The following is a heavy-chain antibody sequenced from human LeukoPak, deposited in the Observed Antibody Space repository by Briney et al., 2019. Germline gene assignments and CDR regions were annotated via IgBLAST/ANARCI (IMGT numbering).Heavy chain of an antibody. Sequence: SSDPLSLMCAVSGYSFSRGYYWGWPRPPPGTGLDWIENIHHSGRTYYSPSLKSRVTISVDTSKNQFSLKVSSVTAADTAVYYCARGSGYSSGWNWFDPWGQGTLVTVSS. J-gene: IGHJ5*02. CDR3: ARGSGYSSGWNWFDP. CDR1: GYSFSRGYY. V-gene: IGHV4-38-2*01. D-gene: IGHD6-19*01. CDR2: IHHSGRT.